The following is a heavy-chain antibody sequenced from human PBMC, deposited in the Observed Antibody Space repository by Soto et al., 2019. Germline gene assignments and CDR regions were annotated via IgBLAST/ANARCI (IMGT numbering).Heavy chain of an antibody. V-gene: IGHV3-72*01. D-gene: IGHD1-26*01. J-gene: IGHJ4*02. CDR2: TRNKANSYTT. Sequence: GGSLRLSCAASGFTFSDHYMDWVRQAPGKGLEWVGRTRNKANSYTTEYAASVKGRFTISRDDSKNSLYLQMNSLKTEDTAVYYCARLGYSGSYYDYWGQGTLVTVSS. CDR1: GFTFSDHY. CDR3: ARLGYSGSYYDY.